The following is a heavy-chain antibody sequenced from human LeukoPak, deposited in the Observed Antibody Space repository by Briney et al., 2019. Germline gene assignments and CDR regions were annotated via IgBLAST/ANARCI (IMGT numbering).Heavy chain of an antibody. CDR1: GGSISSTSYF. CDR3: ARVAAEAYDFWSGYYQYYFDY. CDR2: INHSGST. J-gene: IGHJ4*02. V-gene: IGHV4-39*07. D-gene: IGHD3-3*01. Sequence: SETLSLTCTVSGGSISSTSYFWVWIRQPPGKGLEWIGEINHSGSTNYNPSLKSRVTISVDTSKNQFSLKLSSVTAADTAVYYCARVAAEAYDFWSGYYQYYFDYWGQGTLVTVSS.